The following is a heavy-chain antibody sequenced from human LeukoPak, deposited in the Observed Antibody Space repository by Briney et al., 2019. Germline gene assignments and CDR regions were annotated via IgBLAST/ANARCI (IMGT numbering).Heavy chain of an antibody. Sequence: GGSLRLSCAASGFTFSSYAMHWVRQAPGKGLEWVAVIYCDGSKKYYIDSVKGRFTVSRDNSKNTLDLQMNSLRAEDTALYYCARDIGSTRLDYWGQGSPVTVSS. CDR2: IYCDGSKK. J-gene: IGHJ4*02. D-gene: IGHD2-15*01. V-gene: IGHV3-30*04. CDR1: GFTFSSYA. CDR3: ARDIGSTRLDY.